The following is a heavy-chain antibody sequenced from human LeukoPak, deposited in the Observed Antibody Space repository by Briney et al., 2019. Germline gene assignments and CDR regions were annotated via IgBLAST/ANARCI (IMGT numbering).Heavy chain of an antibody. J-gene: IGHJ6*03. D-gene: IGHD5-18*01. CDR1: GFTFSSYS. V-gene: IGHV3-48*01. Sequence: PGGSLRLSCAASGFTFSSYSMNWVRQAPGKGLEWVSYISSSSSTIYYADSVKGRFTISGDNAKNSLYLQMNSLRAEDTAVYYCARDYPPVYSYGWFYYMDVWGKGTTVTVSS. CDR2: ISSSSSTI. CDR3: ARDYPPVYSYGWFYYMDV.